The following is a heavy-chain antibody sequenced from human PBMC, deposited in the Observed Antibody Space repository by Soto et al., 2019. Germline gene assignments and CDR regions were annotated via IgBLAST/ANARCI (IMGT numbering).Heavy chain of an antibody. CDR1: GFTFSSYS. D-gene: IGHD1-20*01. CDR3: ARVYNWDPFIDY. Sequence: GGSLRLSCAASGFTFSSYSMNWVRQAPGKGLEWVSSISSSSSYIYYADSVKGRFTISRDNAKNSLYLQMNSLRAEDTSVYYCARVYNWDPFIDYWGQGTLVTVSS. J-gene: IGHJ4*02. V-gene: IGHV3-21*01. CDR2: ISSSSSYI.